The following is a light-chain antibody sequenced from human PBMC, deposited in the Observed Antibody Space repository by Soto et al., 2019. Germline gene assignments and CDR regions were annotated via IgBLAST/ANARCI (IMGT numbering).Light chain of an antibody. V-gene: IGKV3-15*01. Sequence: EIVMTQSPATLSVSPGGRATLSCRASQSISDTLAWYQQKPGQAPRLLIHGASTRATGFPARFSGSGSGTDFTLTISRLEPEDFAVYYRQQYGSSPKFGQGTKVDIK. J-gene: IGKJ1*01. CDR1: QSISDT. CDR2: GAS. CDR3: QQYGSSPK.